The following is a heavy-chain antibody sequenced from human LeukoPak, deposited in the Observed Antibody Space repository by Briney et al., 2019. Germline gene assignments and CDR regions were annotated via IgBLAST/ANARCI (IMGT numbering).Heavy chain of an antibody. Sequence: GRSLRLSCAVSGFTFSSYGMHWVREAPGKGLEWGAVIWYDGSNKYYADSVKGRFTISRDNSKNTLYLQMNSLRAEDTAVYYCARERVAAAGTSWGQGTLVTVSS. D-gene: IGHD6-13*01. J-gene: IGHJ5*02. CDR3: ARERVAAAGTS. CDR1: GFTFSSYG. CDR2: IWYDGSNK. V-gene: IGHV3-33*01.